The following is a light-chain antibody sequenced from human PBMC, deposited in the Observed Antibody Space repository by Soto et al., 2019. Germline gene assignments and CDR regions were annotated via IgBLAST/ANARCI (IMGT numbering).Light chain of an antibody. CDR1: QSISNW. CDR3: QQYENLPYT. CDR2: DAS. V-gene: IGKV1-5*01. Sequence: DVLMTQSPSILSASVGDTVTITCRASQSISNWVAWYQQRAGKAPTALIFDASNSEKGVPSRFSGSGSGTEFTLIISGLQPEDFATYYCQQYENLPYTFGQGTKLEI. J-gene: IGKJ2*01.